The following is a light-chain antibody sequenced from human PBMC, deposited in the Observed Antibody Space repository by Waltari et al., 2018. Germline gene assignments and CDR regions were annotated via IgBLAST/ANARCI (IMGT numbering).Light chain of an antibody. J-gene: IGKJ4*01. V-gene: IGKV4-1*01. Sequence: DFVMTQSPDSLPVSLGERATINCKSSQTLLYSTTNRNYLAWYQQRPGQPPKLLIYWASVRASGVPDRFGGSGSGTDFTLTISSLQPEDVAVYYCQQYITTLTFGGGTKVEIK. CDR3: QQYITTLT. CDR1: QTLLYSTTNRNY. CDR2: WAS.